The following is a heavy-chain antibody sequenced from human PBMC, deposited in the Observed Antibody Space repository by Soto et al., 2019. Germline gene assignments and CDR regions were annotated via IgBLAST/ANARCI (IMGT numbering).Heavy chain of an antibody. Sequence: QVQLVQSGAEVKKPGASVKVSCKASGYPFTSYGISWLGQAPGQGFGWMGWISVYNGNTNYAQKLQGRVTMTTDTSTSTAYMELRSLRSDDTAVYYCASGWFGEFVYYFDYWGQGTLVTVSS. CDR1: GYPFTSYG. CDR3: ASGWFGEFVYYFDY. D-gene: IGHD3-10*01. CDR2: ISVYNGNT. J-gene: IGHJ4*02. V-gene: IGHV1-18*01.